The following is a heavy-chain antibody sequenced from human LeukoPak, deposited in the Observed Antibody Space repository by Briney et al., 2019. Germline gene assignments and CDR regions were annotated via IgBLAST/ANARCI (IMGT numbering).Heavy chain of an antibody. CDR2: ISYDGSNK. D-gene: IGHD6-6*01. J-gene: IGHJ4*02. CDR1: GFTFSSYA. Sequence: PGRSLRLSCAASGFTFSSYAMHWVRQAPGKGLEWVAVISYDGSNKYYADSVKGRFTISRDNSKNTLYLQMNSLRAEDTAVYYCARDNGEYSSSFDFDYWGQGALVTVSS. CDR3: ARDNGEYSSSFDFDY. V-gene: IGHV3-30*04.